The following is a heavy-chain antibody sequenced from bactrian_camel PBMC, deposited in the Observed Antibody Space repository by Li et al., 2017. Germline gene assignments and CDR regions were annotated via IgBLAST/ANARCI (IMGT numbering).Heavy chain of an antibody. D-gene: IGHD6*01. Sequence: HVQLVESGGGSVQAGGSLRLSCVASGYTLPMNVGWFRRLPGQEREGVAAIAGDGRTNYADSVKGRFTISRDGAKNIIVLQMDSLEPEDTATYYCAADMVTDEPSLVEREYYYWGQGTQVTVS. CDR3: AADMVTDEPSLVEREYYY. CDR2: IAGDGRT. J-gene: IGHJ4*01. V-gene: IGHV3S53*01. CDR1: GYTLPMN.